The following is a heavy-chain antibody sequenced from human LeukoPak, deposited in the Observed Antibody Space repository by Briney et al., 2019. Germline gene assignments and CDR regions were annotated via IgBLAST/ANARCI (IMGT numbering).Heavy chain of an antibody. J-gene: IGHJ4*02. CDR2: ISDSGGST. D-gene: IGHD2-2*01. CDR3: ARRYCSSTSCTLDY. Sequence: GGSLRLSCSASGFPFSSYAMHWVRQAPGKGLEYVSAISDSGGSTYYADSVKGRFTISRDNAMTSLYLQMNSLRAEDTAVYYCARRYCSSTSCTLDYWGQGTLVTVSS. V-gene: IGHV3-64*04. CDR1: GFPFSSYA.